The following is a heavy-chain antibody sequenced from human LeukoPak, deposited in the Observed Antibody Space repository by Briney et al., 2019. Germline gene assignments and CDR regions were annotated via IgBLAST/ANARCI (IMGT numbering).Heavy chain of an antibody. Sequence: PSETLSLTCTVSGGSISSSSYYWGWIRQPPGKGLEWIGSIYYSGSTYYNPSLKSRVTISVDTSKNQFSLKLSSVTAADTAVYYCARDPGIAEAGFDYWGQGTLVTVSS. CDR3: ARDPGIAEAGFDY. CDR2: IYYSGST. CDR1: GGSISSSSYY. J-gene: IGHJ4*02. V-gene: IGHV4-39*02. D-gene: IGHD6-19*01.